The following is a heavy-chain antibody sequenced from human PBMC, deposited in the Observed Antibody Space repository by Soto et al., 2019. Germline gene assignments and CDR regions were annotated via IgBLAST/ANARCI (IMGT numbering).Heavy chain of an antibody. D-gene: IGHD6-6*01. CDR1: GGSFSGYY. CDR2: INHSGST. CDR3: ARDSSSRPYYYYGMDV. V-gene: IGHV4-34*01. Sequence: SETLSLTCAVYGGSFSGYYWSWIRQPPGKGLEWIGEINHSGSTNYNPSLKSRVTISVDTSKNQFSLKLSSVTAADTAVYYCARDSSSRPYYYYGMDVWGQGTTVS. J-gene: IGHJ6*02.